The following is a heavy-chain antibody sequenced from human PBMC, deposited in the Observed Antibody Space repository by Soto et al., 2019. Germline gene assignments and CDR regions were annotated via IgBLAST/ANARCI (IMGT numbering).Heavy chain of an antibody. V-gene: IGHV4-4*08. Sequence: QVQLQESGPGLVKPSETLSLTCTVSGGSISTNYWSWIRQPAGKGLEWIGYISSSGYTNYNASLKSRITISIDTSKNQFSLKLTSVTAADTAVYYCASLHGARFDPWGQGTLVTVSS. CDR2: ISSSGYT. CDR1: GGSISTNY. J-gene: IGHJ5*02. D-gene: IGHD4-17*01. CDR3: ASLHGARFDP.